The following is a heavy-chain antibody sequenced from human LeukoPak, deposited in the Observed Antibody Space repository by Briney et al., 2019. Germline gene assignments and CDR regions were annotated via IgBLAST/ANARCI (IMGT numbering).Heavy chain of an antibody. CDR3: ARVDSSGWYYFDY. J-gene: IGHJ4*02. CDR2: INTNTGNP. V-gene: IGHV7-4-1*02. CDR1: GYTFIGHY. Sequence: GASVKVSCKTSGYTFIGHYIHWGRQAPGQGLEWMGWINTNTGNPTYAQGFTGRFVFSLDTSVSTAYLQISSLKAEDTAVYYCARVDSSGWYYFDYWGQGTLVTVSS. D-gene: IGHD6-19*01.